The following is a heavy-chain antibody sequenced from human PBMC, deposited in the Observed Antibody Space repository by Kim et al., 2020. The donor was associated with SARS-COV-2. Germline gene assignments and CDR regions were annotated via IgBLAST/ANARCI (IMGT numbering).Heavy chain of an antibody. Sequence: YADSVKGRFTISRDNSKNTLYLQMNSLRAEDTAVYYCARVCRNSGGAFDIWGQGTMVTVSS. J-gene: IGHJ3*02. D-gene: IGHD4-17*01. CDR3: ARVCRNSGGAFDI. V-gene: IGHV3-33*01.